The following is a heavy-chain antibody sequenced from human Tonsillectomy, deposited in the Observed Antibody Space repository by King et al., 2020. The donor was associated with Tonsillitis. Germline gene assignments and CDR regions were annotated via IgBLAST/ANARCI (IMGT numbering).Heavy chain of an antibody. Sequence: LQLQESGPGLVKPSETLSLTCTVSGGSISSSSYYWGWIRQPPGKGLEWIGSIYYSGSTYYNPSLKSRVTISVDTSKNQFSLKLSSVTAADTAVYYCAGQDSSSGWYRDPEYFQYWGQGTLVTVSS. CDR1: GGSISSSSYY. D-gene: IGHD6-19*01. CDR3: AGQDSSSGWYRDPEYFQY. CDR2: IYYSGST. J-gene: IGHJ1*01. V-gene: IGHV4-39*01.